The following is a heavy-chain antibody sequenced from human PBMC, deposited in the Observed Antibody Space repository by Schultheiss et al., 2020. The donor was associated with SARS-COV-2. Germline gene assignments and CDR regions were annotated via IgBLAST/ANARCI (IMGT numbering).Heavy chain of an antibody. CDR2: INHSGST. D-gene: IGHD2-2*01. Sequence: SQTLSLTCAVYGGSFSGYYWSWIRQPPGKGLEWIGEINHSGSTNYNPSLKSRVTISVDTSKNQFSLKLSSVTAADTAVYYCARGGYCSSTSCYWRRPYYYGMDVWGQGTTVTVSS. J-gene: IGHJ6*02. CDR1: GGSFSGYY. V-gene: IGHV4-34*01. CDR3: ARGGYCSSTSCYWRRPYYYGMDV.